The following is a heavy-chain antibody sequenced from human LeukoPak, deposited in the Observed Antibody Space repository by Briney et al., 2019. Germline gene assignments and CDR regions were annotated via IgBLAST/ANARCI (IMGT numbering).Heavy chain of an antibody. CDR1: GYSFTSYW. Sequence: GESLKISCKGSGYSFTSYWIGWVRQMPGKGLEWMGIIYPGDSDTRYSPSFQGQVTISADRSISTAYLRWSSLKASDTAMYYCAALGLNYGSGTRLWGQGTLVTVSS. CDR2: IYPGDSDT. CDR3: AALGLNYGSGTRL. D-gene: IGHD3-10*01. J-gene: IGHJ4*02. V-gene: IGHV5-51*01.